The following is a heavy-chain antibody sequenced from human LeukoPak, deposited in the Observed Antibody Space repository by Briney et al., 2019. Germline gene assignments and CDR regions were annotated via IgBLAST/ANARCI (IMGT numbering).Heavy chain of an antibody. Sequence: GGSLRLSCAASGFTFSSYSMNWVRQAPGRGLEWVSSIRFTGSYIYYADSVKGRFTISRDDAKNTLYLQMNSLRAEDTAVYYCVRGGIASAFDIWGQGTMVTVSS. D-gene: IGHD6-13*01. CDR2: IRFTGSYI. V-gene: IGHV3-21*01. CDR1: GFTFSSYS. J-gene: IGHJ3*02. CDR3: VRGGIASAFDI.